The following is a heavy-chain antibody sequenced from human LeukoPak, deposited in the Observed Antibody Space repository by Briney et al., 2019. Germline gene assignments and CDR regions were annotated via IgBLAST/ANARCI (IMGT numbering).Heavy chain of an antibody. V-gene: IGHV3-23*01. J-gene: IGHJ3*01. CDR2: ISGSGSNT. D-gene: IGHD1-26*01. CDR1: GFTFSSYA. Sequence: PGRSLRLSCAASGFTFSSYAMHWVRQAPGKGLELVSTISGSGSNTFYADSVKGRFTISRDNSKNTLYLQMNSLRAEDTAVYYCAKDLRYSGSPRAFDFWGQGTMVTVSS. CDR3: AKDLRYSGSPRAFDF.